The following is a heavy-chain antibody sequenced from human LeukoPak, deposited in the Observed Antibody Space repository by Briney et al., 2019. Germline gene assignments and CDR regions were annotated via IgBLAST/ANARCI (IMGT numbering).Heavy chain of an antibody. D-gene: IGHD4-17*01. Sequence: GGSLRFSCAASGFTFSSYWMSWVRQAPGKGLEWVANIKQDGSEKYCVDSVKGRFTISRDNAKNSLYLQMNSLRAEDTAVYYCARDYGDLRNDYWGQGTLVTVSS. CDR3: ARDYGDLRNDY. J-gene: IGHJ4*02. CDR2: IKQDGSEK. V-gene: IGHV3-7*01. CDR1: GFTFSSYW.